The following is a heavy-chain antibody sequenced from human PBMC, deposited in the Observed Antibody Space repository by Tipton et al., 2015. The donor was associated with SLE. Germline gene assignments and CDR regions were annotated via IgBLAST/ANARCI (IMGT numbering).Heavy chain of an antibody. CDR3: AKSSGGIAVAA. D-gene: IGHD6-19*01. CDR2: INHSGST. V-gene: IGHV4-34*01. CDR1: GGSFNGYY. J-gene: IGHJ5*02. Sequence: TLSLTCAVYGGSFNGYYWSWIRQPPGKGLEWIGEINHSGSTNYNPSLKSRVTISVDTSKNQFSLKLSSVTAADTAVYYCAKSSGGIAVAAWGQGTLVTVSS.